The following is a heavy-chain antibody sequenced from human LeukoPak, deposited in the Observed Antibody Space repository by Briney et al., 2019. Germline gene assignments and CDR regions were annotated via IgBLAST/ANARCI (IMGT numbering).Heavy chain of an antibody. V-gene: IGHV4-59*01. D-gene: IGHD3-3*01. CDR3: ARAKHFGVVRSFDY. CDR2: IFYSGYT. J-gene: IGHJ4*03. Sequence: SETLSLTCTVSGGSISSYYWSWIRQPPGKGLELIGYIFYSGYTNYNPSLDSRVTISVDTSKNQFSLKLTPVTAADTAVYYCARAKHFGVVRSFDYSGPGTLVTASS. CDR1: GGSISSYY.